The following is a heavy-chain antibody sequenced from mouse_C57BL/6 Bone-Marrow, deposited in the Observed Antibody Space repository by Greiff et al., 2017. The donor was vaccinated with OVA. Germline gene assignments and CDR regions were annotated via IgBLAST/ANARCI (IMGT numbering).Heavy chain of an antibody. J-gene: IGHJ2*01. D-gene: IGHD2-4*01. CDR2: IRNKANGYTT. CDR3: ARYGLRVDY. CDR1: GFTFTDYY. Sequence: EVMLVESGGGLVQPGGSLSLSCAASGFTFTDYYMSWVRQPPGKALEWLGFIRNKANGYTTEYSASVKGRFTISRDNSQSILYLQMNALRAEDSATYYCARYGLRVDYWGQGTTLTVSS. V-gene: IGHV7-3*01.